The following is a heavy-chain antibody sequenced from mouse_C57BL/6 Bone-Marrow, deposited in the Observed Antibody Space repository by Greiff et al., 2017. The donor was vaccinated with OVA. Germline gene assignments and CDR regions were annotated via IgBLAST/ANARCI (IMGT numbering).Heavy chain of an antibody. CDR1: GYTFTDYE. V-gene: IGHV1-15*01. J-gene: IGHJ1*03. Sequence: QVQLKQSGAELVRPGASVTLSCKASGYTFTDYEMHWVKQTPVHGLEWIGAIDPETGGTAYNQKFKGKAILTADKSSSTAYMELRSLTSEDSAVYYCTRRGPYGYHWYFDVWGTGTTVTVSS. D-gene: IGHD2-2*01. CDR3: TRRGPYGYHWYFDV. CDR2: IDPETGGT.